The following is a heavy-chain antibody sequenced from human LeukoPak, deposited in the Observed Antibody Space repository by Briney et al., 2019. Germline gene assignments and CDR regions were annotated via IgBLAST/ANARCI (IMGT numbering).Heavy chain of an antibody. V-gene: IGHV4-34*01. D-gene: IGHD2-15*01. Sequence: SETLSLTCAVYGGSFSGYYWSWIRQPPEKGLEWIGEINHSGSTNYNPSLKSRVTISVDTSKNQFSLKLSSVTAADTAVYYCARVSFFRWAATRPSYYYYYMDVWGKGTTVTISS. CDR2: INHSGST. J-gene: IGHJ6*03. CDR1: GGSFSGYY. CDR3: ARVSFFRWAATRPSYYYYYMDV.